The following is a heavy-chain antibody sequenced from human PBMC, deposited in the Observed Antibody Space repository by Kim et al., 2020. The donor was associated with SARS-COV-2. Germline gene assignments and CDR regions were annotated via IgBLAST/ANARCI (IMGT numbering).Heavy chain of an antibody. D-gene: IGHD6-13*01. CDR3: ARGGDYSSSWYGSFDY. V-gene: IGHV3-13*04. J-gene: IGHJ4*01. CDR1: GFTFSSYD. Sequence: GGSLRLSCAASGFTFSSYDIHCVRPATGKGLEWVSAIGTAGDTYYPGSVKGRFTISRENAKNSLYLQMNSLRAGDTAVYYCARGGDYSSSWYGSFDYWG. CDR2: IGTAGDT.